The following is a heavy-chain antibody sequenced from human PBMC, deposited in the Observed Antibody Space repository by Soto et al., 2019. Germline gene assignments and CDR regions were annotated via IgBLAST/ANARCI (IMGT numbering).Heavy chain of an antibody. D-gene: IGHD1-1*01. V-gene: IGHV3-9*01. CDR3: VKDMAPSGTTSLSSDYYGMDV. Sequence: EVQLVESGGGLVQPGRSLRLSCAASGSTFDDYAMHWVRQAPGKGLEWVSIISWNSGSIAYADSVKGRFTISRDNAKNSLYLQMNSLRGEDTALYYCVKDMAPSGTTSLSSDYYGMDVWGQGTTVTVSS. CDR1: GSTFDDYA. J-gene: IGHJ6*02. CDR2: ISWNSGSI.